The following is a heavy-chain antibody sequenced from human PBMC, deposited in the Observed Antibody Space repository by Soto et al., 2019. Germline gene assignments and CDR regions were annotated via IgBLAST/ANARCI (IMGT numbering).Heavy chain of an antibody. D-gene: IGHD1-26*01. CDR1: GFTFSSYG. Sequence: VQLLESGGGLVQPGGSLRLSCAASGFTFSSYGMHWVRQAPGKGLEWVAVIWYDGSNKYYADSVKGRFTISRDNSKNTLYLQMNSLRAEDTAVYYCARWDQVGATEAFDIWGQGTMVTVSS. CDR2: IWYDGSNK. J-gene: IGHJ3*02. V-gene: IGHV3-33*01. CDR3: ARWDQVGATEAFDI.